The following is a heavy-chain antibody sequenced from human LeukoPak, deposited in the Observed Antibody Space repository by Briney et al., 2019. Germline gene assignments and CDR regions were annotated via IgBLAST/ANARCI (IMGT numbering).Heavy chain of an antibody. V-gene: IGHV3-23*01. J-gene: IGHJ3*02. CDR3: ARDSENDAFDI. CDR1: GFTFSSYG. CDR2: INNSGGST. Sequence: GGSLRLSCAASGFTFSSYGMTWVRQAPGKGLEWVSGINNSGGSTYYADSVKGRFTISRDNSKNTLYLQMNSLRAEDTAVYYCARDSENDAFDIWGQGTMVTVSS.